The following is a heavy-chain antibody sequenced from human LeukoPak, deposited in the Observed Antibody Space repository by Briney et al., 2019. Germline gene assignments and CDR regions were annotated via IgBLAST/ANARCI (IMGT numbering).Heavy chain of an antibody. D-gene: IGHD6-13*01. J-gene: IGHJ3*02. CDR3: ARVAAVGTAAFDI. CDR2: ISYNGGST. Sequence: PGGSLRLSCAASGFTLSSYSMHWVRQAPGKGLEYVSAISYNGGSTYYANSVKRRFTIPRDSSKNTLYLQMGSLRTEDIAVYYCARVAAVGTAAFDIWGQGTMVTVSS. CDR1: GFTLSSYS. V-gene: IGHV3-64*01.